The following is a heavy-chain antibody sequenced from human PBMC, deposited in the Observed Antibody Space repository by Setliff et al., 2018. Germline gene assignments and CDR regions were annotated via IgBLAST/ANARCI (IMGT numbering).Heavy chain of an antibody. J-gene: IGHJ1*01. CDR1: GFIFSDFG. D-gene: IGHD2-15*01. CDR2: IGNDGSNK. Sequence: LRLSCAASGFIFSDFGMHWVRQAPGKGLEWVAFIGNDGSNKYYADSVKGRFTISRDNSKNALYLQMNSLRAEDTAVYYCAKGDTPLSVSLISGWGQGTRVTVSS. V-gene: IGHV3-30*02. CDR3: AKGDTPLSVSLISG.